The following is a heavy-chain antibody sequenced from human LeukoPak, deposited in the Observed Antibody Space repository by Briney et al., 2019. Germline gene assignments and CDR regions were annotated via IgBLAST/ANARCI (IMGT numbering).Heavy chain of an antibody. Sequence: GGALRLSCVASGFSLSSYWVHWVREAPGKGLVWVSRINIEGSTTTYADSVKGRFTISRDNAKKTVSMQMNSVRAEKTAVYYCVSDHTGHDDYWGQGTLVTVSS. J-gene: IGHJ4*02. CDR3: VSDHTGHDDY. CDR2: INIEGSTT. CDR1: GFSLSSYW. D-gene: IGHD1-1*01. V-gene: IGHV3-74*03.